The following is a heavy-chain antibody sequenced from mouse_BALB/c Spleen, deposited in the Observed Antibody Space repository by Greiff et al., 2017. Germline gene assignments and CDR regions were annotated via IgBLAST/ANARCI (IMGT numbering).Heavy chain of an antibody. CDR1: GFNIKDTY. Sequence: VQLQQSGAELVKPGASVKLSCTASGFNIKDTYMHWVKQRPEQGLEWIGRIDPANGNTKYDPKFQGKATITADTSSNTAYLQLSSLTSEDTAVYYCARIYYGHAMDYWGQGTSVTVSS. CDR3: ARIYYGHAMDY. D-gene: IGHD2-1*01. J-gene: IGHJ4*01. CDR2: IDPANGNT. V-gene: IGHV14-3*02.